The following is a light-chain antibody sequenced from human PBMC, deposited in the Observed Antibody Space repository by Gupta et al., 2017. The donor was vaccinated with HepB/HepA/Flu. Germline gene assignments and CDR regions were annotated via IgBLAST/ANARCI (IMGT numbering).Light chain of an antibody. CDR2: EVT. Sequence: QSALTQPPSVSGSPGHSVTISCPGTTRDIGTYKYVSWYQRLPGKAPQLLIYEVTQRPSGVPDRFSGSKSGFTASLTISGLQAEDEGDYFCSSYGSNDNVVIFGGGTKLTVL. CDR1: TRDIGTYKY. J-gene: IGLJ2*01. CDR3: SSYGSNDNVVI. V-gene: IGLV2-8*01.